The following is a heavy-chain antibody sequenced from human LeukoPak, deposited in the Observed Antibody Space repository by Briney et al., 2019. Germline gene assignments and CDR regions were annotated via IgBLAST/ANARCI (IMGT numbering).Heavy chain of an antibody. V-gene: IGHV3-30-3*01. D-gene: IGHD3-22*01. J-gene: IGHJ4*02. CDR2: ISYDGSNK. CDR3: ARGYYDSSGYLQDY. CDR1: GFTFSSYA. Sequence: PGGSLRLSCAASGFTFSSYAMHWVRQAPGKGLEWVAVISYDGSNKYYADSVKGRFTISRDNSKNTLYLQMNSLRAEDTAVYYCARGYYDSSGYLQDYWGQGTLVTVSS.